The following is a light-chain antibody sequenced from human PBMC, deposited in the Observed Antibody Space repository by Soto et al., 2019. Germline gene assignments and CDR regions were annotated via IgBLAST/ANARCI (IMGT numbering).Light chain of an antibody. CDR3: PPYNKWPPWT. CDR2: GAS. J-gene: IGKJ1*01. CDR1: QRVSSN. Sequence: EIVMTQSPATLSVSPGERATLSCRASQRVSSNLAWYQQKPGQAPRRLIYGASTSATGIPARVSGSGSETAFNLTIISLQSEDLSLYYCPPYNKWPPWTFGQGTKVEIK. V-gene: IGKV3-15*01.